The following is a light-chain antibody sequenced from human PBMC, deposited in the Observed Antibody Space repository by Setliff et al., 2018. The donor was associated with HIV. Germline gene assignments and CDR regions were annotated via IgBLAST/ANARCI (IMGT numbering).Light chain of an antibody. CDR2: DVS. Sequence: QSALTQPASVSGSPGQSIAISRTGTSSDVGRYNYVSWYQQHPGKTPKLIIYDVSKWPSGVSNRFSASKSGNTASLTISGLQAEDEADYYCCSYTSISTYVFGTGTKVTVL. V-gene: IGLV2-14*03. J-gene: IGLJ1*01. CDR1: SSDVGRYNY. CDR3: CSYTSISTYV.